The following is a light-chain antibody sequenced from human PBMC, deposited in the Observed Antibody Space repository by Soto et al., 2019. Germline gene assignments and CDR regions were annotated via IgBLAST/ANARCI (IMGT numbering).Light chain of an antibody. J-gene: IGKJ1*01. CDR2: GAS. V-gene: IGKV3-20*01. CDR3: QQYGGSPPQT. CDR1: QSVSSNY. Sequence: ESVLTQSPGTLSLSPGERANLSCRASQSVSSNYLAWYQQKPGQAPRLLIYGASSRATGIPDRFSGSGSGTDFTLTISRLEPEDFAVYYCQQYGGSPPQTFGQGTKVDIK.